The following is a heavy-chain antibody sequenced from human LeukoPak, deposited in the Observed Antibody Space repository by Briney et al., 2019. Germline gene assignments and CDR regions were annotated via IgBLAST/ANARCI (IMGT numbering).Heavy chain of an antibody. V-gene: IGHV3-66*01. Sequence: GGSLRLSCAASGFTVGNKYMSWVRQAPGRGLEWVSVIYSGGSTYYADSVKGRFSISRDKSKNTLYLQMNSLRAEDTALYYCAREMYCSGGSCHGDAFDIWGQGTMVTVSS. CDR1: GFTVGNKY. D-gene: IGHD2-15*01. CDR3: AREMYCSGGSCHGDAFDI. CDR2: IYSGGST. J-gene: IGHJ3*02.